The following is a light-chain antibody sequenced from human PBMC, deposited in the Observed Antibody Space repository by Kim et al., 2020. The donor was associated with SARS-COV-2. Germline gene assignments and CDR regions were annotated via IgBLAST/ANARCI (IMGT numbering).Light chain of an antibody. Sequence: SVSPGERATLSCRASQSISSSLAWYQQKPGQAPRLLIYGASTRAIGIPARFSGSGSGTDFTLTISSLQSEDFAVYYCQQYNNLPTFGQGTKVEIK. CDR2: GAS. CDR3: QQYNNLPT. J-gene: IGKJ1*01. V-gene: IGKV3-15*01. CDR1: QSISSS.